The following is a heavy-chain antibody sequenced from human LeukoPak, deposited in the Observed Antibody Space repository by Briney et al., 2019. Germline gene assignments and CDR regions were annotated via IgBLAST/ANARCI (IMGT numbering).Heavy chain of an antibody. Sequence: GGSLRLSCAASGFTFDDYTMHWVRQAPGKGLEWVSLISWDGGSTYYAGSVKGRFTISRDNSKNSLYLQMNSLRTEDTALYYCAKDREVRGVIITEVGMDVWGQGTTVTVSS. CDR2: ISWDGGST. V-gene: IGHV3-43*01. CDR3: AKDREVRGVIITEVGMDV. CDR1: GFTFDDYT. J-gene: IGHJ6*02. D-gene: IGHD3-10*01.